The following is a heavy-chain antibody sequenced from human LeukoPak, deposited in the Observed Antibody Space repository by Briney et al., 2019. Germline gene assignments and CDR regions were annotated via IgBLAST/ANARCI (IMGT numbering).Heavy chain of an antibody. J-gene: IGHJ4*02. Sequence: GGSLRLSCAASGFTFSSYGMHWVRQAPGKGLEWVAIIWYDGSNKYYADSVKGRFTISRDNAKNSLYLQMNSLRAEDTAVYYCATEGLFYFDNWGQGTLVTVSS. CDR1: GFTFSSYG. V-gene: IGHV3-33*03. CDR2: IWYDGSNK. D-gene: IGHD4/OR15-4a*01. CDR3: ATEGLFYFDN.